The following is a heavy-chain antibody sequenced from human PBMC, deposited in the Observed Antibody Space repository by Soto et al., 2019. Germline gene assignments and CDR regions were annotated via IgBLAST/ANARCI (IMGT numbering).Heavy chain of an antibody. CDR1: GGSISSGDYY. CDR3: ARVEAETSNYYYYYYMDV. J-gene: IGHJ6*03. Sequence: PSETLSLTCTVSGGSISSGDYYWSWIRQPPGKGLEWIGYIYYSGSTYYNPSLKSRVTISVDTSKNQFSLKLSSVTAADTAVYYCARVEAETSNYYYYYYMDVWGKGTTVTVSS. D-gene: IGHD2-15*01. V-gene: IGHV4-30-4*02. CDR2: IYYSGST.